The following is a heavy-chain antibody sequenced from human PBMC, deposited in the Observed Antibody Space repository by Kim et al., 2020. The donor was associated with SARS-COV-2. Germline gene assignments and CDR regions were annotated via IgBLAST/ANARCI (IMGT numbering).Heavy chain of an antibody. V-gene: IGHV3-64D*06. CDR1: GFTFSNYA. CDR3: VKHPYKGARYLDY. J-gene: IGHJ4*02. Sequence: GGSLRLSCSASGFTFSNYAMHWVRQAPGKGLEYVSAISNNGGSTFYADSVKGRFTISRDNSKNTLYLQMSSLRAEDTAVYYCVKHPYKGARYLDYWGQGTLVTVSS. CDR2: ISNNGGST. D-gene: IGHD1-20*01.